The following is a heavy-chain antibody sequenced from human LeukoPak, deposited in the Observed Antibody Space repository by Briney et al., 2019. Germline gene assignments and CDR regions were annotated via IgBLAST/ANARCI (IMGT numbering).Heavy chain of an antibody. D-gene: IGHD3-22*01. CDR1: GYTFTGYY. CDR2: INPNSGGT. Sequence: GASLKVSCKASGYTFTGYYMHWVRQAPGQGREWMGWINPNSGGTNYAQKFQASATLTSDTSISTAFMELNSLKSDDTAVYFCARADYYDINGNYVIDYWGQGTRVTVSS. V-gene: IGHV1-2*02. CDR3: ARADYYDINGNYVIDY. J-gene: IGHJ4*02.